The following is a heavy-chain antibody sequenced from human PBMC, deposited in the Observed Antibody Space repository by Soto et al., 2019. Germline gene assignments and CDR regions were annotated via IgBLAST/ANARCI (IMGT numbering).Heavy chain of an antibody. CDR2: IKQDGSEK. CDR3: ARDTDSSSPYDYYYYGMDV. CDR1: GFTFSSYW. V-gene: IGHV3-7*03. J-gene: IGHJ6*02. Sequence: PGGSLRLSCAASGFTFSSYWMSWVRQAPGKGLEWVANIKQDGSEKYYVDSVKGRFTISRDNAKNSLYLQMNSLRAEDTAVYYCARDTDSSSPYDYYYYGMDVWGQGTTVTVSS. D-gene: IGHD6-6*01.